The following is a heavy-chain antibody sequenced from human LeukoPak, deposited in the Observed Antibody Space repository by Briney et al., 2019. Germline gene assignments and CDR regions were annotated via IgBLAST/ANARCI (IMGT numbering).Heavy chain of an antibody. CDR1: GFSFTTYA. D-gene: IGHD6-19*01. V-gene: IGHV3-23*01. J-gene: IGHJ6*02. CDR2: TSGSGSNI. Sequence: SGGSLRLSCAASGFSFTTYAMSWVRQAPGKGLEWVSATSGSGSNIYYADSVKGRFTISRDNSKNTLYLQMNSLRAEDTAVYYCAKSYSSGWWSLKYYYYGMDVWGQGTTVTVSS. CDR3: AKSYSSGWWSLKYYYYGMDV.